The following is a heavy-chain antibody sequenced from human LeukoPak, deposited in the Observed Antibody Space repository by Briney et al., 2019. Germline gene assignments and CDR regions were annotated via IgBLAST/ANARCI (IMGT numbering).Heavy chain of an antibody. V-gene: IGHV4-39*01. J-gene: IGHJ4*02. Sequence: PSETLSLTCTVSIDSFSSTNYYWGWIRQPPGRGLEWIASIRYSESAYYSPSLKSRATISVDTSKNQFSLRLRSLTATDTAVYYCATQDSSHYWGQGTLVTVSS. CDR1: IDSFSSTNYY. CDR2: IRYSESA. CDR3: ATQDSSHY. D-gene: IGHD3-22*01.